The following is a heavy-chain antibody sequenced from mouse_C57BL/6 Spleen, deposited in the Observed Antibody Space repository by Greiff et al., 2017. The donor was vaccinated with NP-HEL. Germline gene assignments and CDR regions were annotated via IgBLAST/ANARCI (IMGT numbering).Heavy chain of an antibody. J-gene: IGHJ1*03. CDR1: GFSLTSYA. CDR3: ASHYYGSSYWYFDV. D-gene: IGHD1-1*01. CDR2: IWTGGGT. V-gene: IGHV2-9-1*01. Sequence: QVQLKESGPGLVAPSQSLSITCTVSGFSLTSYAISWVRQPPGKGLEWLGVIWTGGGTNYNSALKSRLSISKDNSKSQVFLKMNSLQTDDTARYYWASHYYGSSYWYFDVWGTGTTVTVSS.